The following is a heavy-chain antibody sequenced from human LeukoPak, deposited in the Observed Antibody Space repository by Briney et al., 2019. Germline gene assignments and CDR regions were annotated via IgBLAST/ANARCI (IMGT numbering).Heavy chain of an antibody. D-gene: IGHD3-9*01. CDR2: INHSGST. Sequence: SETLSLTCAVYGGSFSGYCWSWIRQPPGKGLEWIGEINHSGSTNYNPSLKSRVTISVDTSKNQFSLKLSSVTAADTAVYYCARGAYDILTGYSIDPADYYYYGMDVWGQRTTVTVSS. CDR1: GGSFSGYC. CDR3: ARGAYDILTGYSIDPADYYYYGMDV. V-gene: IGHV4-34*01. J-gene: IGHJ6*02.